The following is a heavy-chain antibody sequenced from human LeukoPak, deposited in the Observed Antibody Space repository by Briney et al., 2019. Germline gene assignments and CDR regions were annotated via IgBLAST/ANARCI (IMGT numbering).Heavy chain of an antibody. D-gene: IGHD3-16*01. J-gene: IGHJ5*02. CDR3: AKGGARYNWFDP. V-gene: IGHV3-23*01. Sequence: PAESLTLTCAASGFTFSSYAMSWVRQAPGKGLEWVAAISGSGGSTYYADSVKGRFTISRDNSKNTLYLQMNSLRAEDTAVYYCAKGGARYNWFDPWGQGTLVTVSS. CDR1: GFTFSSYA. CDR2: ISGSGGST.